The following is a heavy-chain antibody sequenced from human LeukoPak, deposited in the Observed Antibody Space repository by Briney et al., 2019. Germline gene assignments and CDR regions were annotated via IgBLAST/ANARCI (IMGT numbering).Heavy chain of an antibody. CDR1: GFTVSSNY. J-gene: IGHJ6*03. CDR3: ARSPSFGYYYYIDV. D-gene: IGHD2-2*01. Sequence: GGSLRLSCAASGFTVSSNYMSWVRQAPGKGLEWVSVIYSGGSTYYADSVKGRFTISRDNSKNTLYLQMNSLRAEDTAVHYCARSPSFGYYYYIDVWGKGTTVTVSS. CDR2: IYSGGST. V-gene: IGHV3-53*01.